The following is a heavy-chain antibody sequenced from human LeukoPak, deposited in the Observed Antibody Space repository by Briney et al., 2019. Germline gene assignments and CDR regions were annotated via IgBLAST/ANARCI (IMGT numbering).Heavy chain of an antibody. CDR1: GFTVSSNC. V-gene: IGHV3-66*01. Sequence: GGSLRLSCAASGFTVSSNCMSWVRQAPGKGLEWVSVIYSGGSTYYADSVKGRFTISRDNSKNTLYLQMNSLRAEDTAVYYCARTVVIRYFDYWGQGTLVTVSS. J-gene: IGHJ4*02. CDR3: ARTVVIRYFDY. D-gene: IGHD3-22*01. CDR2: IYSGGST.